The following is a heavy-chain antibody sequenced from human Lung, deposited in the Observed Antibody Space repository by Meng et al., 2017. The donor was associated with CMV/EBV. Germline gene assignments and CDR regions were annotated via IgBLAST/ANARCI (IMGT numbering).Heavy chain of an antibody. CDR2: ISHGGAYI. CDR3: ARDVSPRSSVYFAIYYFYALDV. J-gene: IGHJ6*02. Sequence: GGSLRLSXAASGFMFSDYSMNWVRKAPGKGLEWVSSISHGGAYIYYADSVKGRFTFSRDNAQNSLYLQMNSLRAEDTAAYYCARDVSPRSSVYFAIYYFYALDVWGQGTMVTVSS. CDR1: GFMFSDYS. D-gene: IGHD5/OR15-5a*01. V-gene: IGHV3-21*01.